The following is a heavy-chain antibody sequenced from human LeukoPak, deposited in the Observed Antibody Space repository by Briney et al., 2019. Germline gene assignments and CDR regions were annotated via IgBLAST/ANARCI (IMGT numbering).Heavy chain of an antibody. CDR3: AKGRYCSSTGCHYFFDN. J-gene: IGHJ4*02. Sequence: GVSLRLSCTASGFTFSSHAMSWVRQAPGKGLDWFSAISGSGDSTYHADSVKGRFNISRDNSKNTLYLQMNSLRAEDTAVYYCAKGRYCSSTGCHYFFDNWGQGTLVTVSS. CDR1: GFTFSSHA. D-gene: IGHD2-2*01. V-gene: IGHV3-23*01. CDR2: ISGSGDST.